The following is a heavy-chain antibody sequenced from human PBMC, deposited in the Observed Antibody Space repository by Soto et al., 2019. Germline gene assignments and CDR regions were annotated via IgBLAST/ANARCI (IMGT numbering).Heavy chain of an antibody. Sequence: SETLSLTCTVSGGSISSYYWSWIRQPPGKGLEWIGYIYYSGSTNYNPSLKSRVTISVDTSKNQFSLKLSSVTAADTAVYYCARGLYSSSSDNPWGQGTLVTVS. CDR2: IYYSGST. D-gene: IGHD6-6*01. J-gene: IGHJ5*02. CDR1: GGSISSYY. V-gene: IGHV4-59*01. CDR3: ARGLYSSSSDNP.